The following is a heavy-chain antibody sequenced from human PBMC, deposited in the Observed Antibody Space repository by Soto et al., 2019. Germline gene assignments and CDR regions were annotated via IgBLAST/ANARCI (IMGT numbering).Heavy chain of an antibody. CDR3: ARDQTDASDACDI. Sequence: QVQLVQSGAEVKKPGSSVKVSCKASGGTFSSYTISWVRQAPGQGLEWMGRIIPILGIANYAHKFQGRVTITADKSTSTAYMELSSLRSEDTAVYYCARDQTDASDACDIWGQGTMVTVSS. V-gene: IGHV1-69*08. CDR2: IIPILGIA. J-gene: IGHJ3*02. CDR1: GGTFSSYT.